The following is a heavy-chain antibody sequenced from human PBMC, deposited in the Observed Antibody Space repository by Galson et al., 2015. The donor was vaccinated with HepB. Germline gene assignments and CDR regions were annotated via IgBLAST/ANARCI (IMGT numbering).Heavy chain of an antibody. CDR3: GRDTGSSGALDV. J-gene: IGHJ3*01. V-gene: IGHV3-53*01. Sequence: SLRLSCAASRFTVSNNYMTWVRQAPGKGLEWVSVIYSGGSTYYADSVKGRFTISRDNSKNTLYLQMSSLRAEDTAVYYCGRDTGSSGALDVWGQGTMVTVSS. CDR2: IYSGGST. CDR1: RFTVSNNY. D-gene: IGHD3-10*01.